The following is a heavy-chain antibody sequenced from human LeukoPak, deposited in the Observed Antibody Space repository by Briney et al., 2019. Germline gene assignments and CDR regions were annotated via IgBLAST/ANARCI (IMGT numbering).Heavy chain of an antibody. J-gene: IGHJ4*02. CDR2: ISTSGTT. CDR1: GGSMSGYY. D-gene: IGHD3-22*01. CDR3: ARGRVYYDSSGYYSYFDY. Sequence: SETLSPTCGVSGGSMSGYYWTWIRQPAGKGLEWIGRISTSGTTSYNPSLKSRVTISLDTSKNQFSLKLNSVTAADSAVYYCARGRVYYDSSGYYSYFDYWGQGTLVTVSS. V-gene: IGHV4-4*07.